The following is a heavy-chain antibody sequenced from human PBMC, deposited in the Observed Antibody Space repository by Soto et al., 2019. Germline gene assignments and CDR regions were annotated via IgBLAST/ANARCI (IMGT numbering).Heavy chain of an antibody. CDR1: GFTFSSYG. V-gene: IGHV3-30*18. Sequence: GGSLRLSCAASGFTFSSYGMHWVRQAPGKGLEWVAIISYDGSNKYYADSVKGRFTISRDNSKNTLYLQLNSLRAEDTAVYYCAKVRTGSRWDYFDYWGQGTLVTVSS. CDR2: ISYDGSNK. CDR3: AKVRTGSRWDYFDY. D-gene: IGHD6-13*01. J-gene: IGHJ4*02.